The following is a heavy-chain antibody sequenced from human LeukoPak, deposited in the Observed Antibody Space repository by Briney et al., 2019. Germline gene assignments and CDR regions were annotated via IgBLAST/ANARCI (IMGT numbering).Heavy chain of an antibody. V-gene: IGHV4-59*01. J-gene: IGHJ1*01. Sequence: SETLSLTCTVSGGSMSPYHWGWIRQPPGKGLEWTGYIYYSGSTNYNPSLKSRVTISVDTSKNQFSLKLSSVTAADTAVYYCARDYYDSSGYSPFQHWGQGTLVTVSS. CDR2: IYYSGST. D-gene: IGHD3-22*01. CDR3: ARDYYDSSGYSPFQH. CDR1: GGSMSPYH.